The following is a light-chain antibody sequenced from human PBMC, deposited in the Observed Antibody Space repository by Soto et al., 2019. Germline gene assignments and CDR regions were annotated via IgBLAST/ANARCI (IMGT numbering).Light chain of an antibody. CDR2: EGS. CDR3: CSYAGSSTPYV. Sequence: QSALTQPASVSGSPGQSITISCTETSSDVGTYNLVSWYQQHPDKAPKLIIYEGSKRPSGLSNRFSGSKSGNTASLTISGLQAEDEADYYCCSYAGSSTPYVFGTGTKLTVL. V-gene: IGLV2-23*01. CDR1: SSDVGTYNL. J-gene: IGLJ1*01.